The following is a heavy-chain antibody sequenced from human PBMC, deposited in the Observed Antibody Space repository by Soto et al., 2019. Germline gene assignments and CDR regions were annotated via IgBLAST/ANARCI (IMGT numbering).Heavy chain of an antibody. CDR2: ISGSGGST. CDR3: AKEDSYYDSSGYYLEYFHH. J-gene: IGHJ1*01. D-gene: IGHD3-22*01. CDR1: GFTFSSYA. V-gene: IGHV3-23*01. Sequence: GGSLRLSCAASGFTFSSYAMTWVRQAPGKGLEWVSIISGSGGSTYYADSVKGRFTISRDNSKNTLYLQMNSLRADDTAVYYCAKEDSYYDSSGYYLEYFHHWGQGTLVTVSS.